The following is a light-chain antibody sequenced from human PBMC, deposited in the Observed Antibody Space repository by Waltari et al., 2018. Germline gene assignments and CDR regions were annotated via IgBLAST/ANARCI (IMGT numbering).Light chain of an antibody. CDR1: SSDVGSYNL. J-gene: IGLJ1*01. V-gene: IGLV2-23*01. Sequence: QSALTQPASVSGSPGQSVTTSCTGTSSDVGSYNLVSRYQHHPGKAPKLMIYEANKRPSGVSNRFSGSKSGITASLTISGLQAEDEADYYCCSYAGTITPYVFGSGTKVTVL. CDR2: EAN. CDR3: CSYAGTITPYV.